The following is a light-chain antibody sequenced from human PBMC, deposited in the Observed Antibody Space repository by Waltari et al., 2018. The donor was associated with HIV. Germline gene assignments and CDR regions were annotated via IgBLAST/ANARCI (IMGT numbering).Light chain of an antibody. V-gene: IGKV3-15*01. J-gene: IGKJ1*01. CDR3: HHYNNWRET. CDR2: GTS. Sequence: EILMTQSPATLSVSPGERATLSCRASQSVNSNLAWYQQKPGQTPKLLIYGTSTRATDIPDMFSGSGSGTEFTLTISSLQSEDFAVYYCHHYNNWRETFGQGTKVEIK. CDR1: QSVNSN.